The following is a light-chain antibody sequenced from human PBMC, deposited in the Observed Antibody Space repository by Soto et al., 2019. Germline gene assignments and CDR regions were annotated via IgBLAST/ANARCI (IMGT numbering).Light chain of an antibody. Sequence: EILMTQSAATLSVSPGDSATLSCRASRSVDTDLAWYQQKPGQAPRLLVFATSARATGVPDRVRGSRSGTDFTLTISSLQPEDSATYYCHQYSNRPPWTFGQGTKGEI. V-gene: IGKV3-15*01. CDR2: ATS. J-gene: IGKJ1*01. CDR3: HQYSNRPPWT. CDR1: RSVDTD.